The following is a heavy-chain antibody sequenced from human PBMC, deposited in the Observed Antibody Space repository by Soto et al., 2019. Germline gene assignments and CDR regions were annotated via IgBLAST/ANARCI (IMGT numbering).Heavy chain of an antibody. J-gene: IGHJ4*02. Sequence: GGSLRLSCAASGFTFSSYAVNWVRQAPGKGLEWVSSISSSSGYIYYADSVKGRFTISRDNAKNTVYLQMNSLRAEDTAVYYCAKGQEGPFGELLRYYFDYWGQGTLVTVSS. CDR3: AKGQEGPFGELLRYYFDY. V-gene: IGHV3-21*04. D-gene: IGHD3-10*01. CDR2: ISSSSGYI. CDR1: GFTFSSYA.